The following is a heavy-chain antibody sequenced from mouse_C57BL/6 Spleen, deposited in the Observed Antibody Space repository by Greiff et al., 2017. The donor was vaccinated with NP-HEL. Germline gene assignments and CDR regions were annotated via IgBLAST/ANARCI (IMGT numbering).Heavy chain of an antibody. Sequence: QVQLKQSGPELVKPGASVKISCKASGYSFTSYYIHWVKQRPGQGLEWIGWIYPGSGNTKYNEKFKGKATLTADTSSSTAYMQLSSLTSEDSAVYYCASQDPLYYYYGPAMDYWGQGTSVTVSS. CDR3: ASQDPLYYYYGPAMDY. CDR1: GYSFTSYY. D-gene: IGHD1-1*01. J-gene: IGHJ4*01. V-gene: IGHV1-66*01. CDR2: IYPGSGNT.